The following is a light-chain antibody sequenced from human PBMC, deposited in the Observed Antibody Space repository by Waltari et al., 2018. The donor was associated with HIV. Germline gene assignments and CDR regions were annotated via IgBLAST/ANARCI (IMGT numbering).Light chain of an antibody. V-gene: IGLV1-51*01. CDR3: GAWDSSLTAYV. CDR2: DNN. Sequence: QSVLTQPPSVSAAPRQKVTISCSGTNTNIGNNSVSWYQHLPGTAPTLLVYDNNGRPSGIPGRFSGSKSGTSATLGITGLQTGDEADYYCGAWDSSLTAYVFGSGTKVTVL. J-gene: IGLJ1*01. CDR1: NTNIGNNS.